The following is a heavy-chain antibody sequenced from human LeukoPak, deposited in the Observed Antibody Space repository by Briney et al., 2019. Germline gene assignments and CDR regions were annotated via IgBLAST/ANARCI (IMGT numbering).Heavy chain of an antibody. D-gene: IGHD3-10*01. Sequence: GSLRLSCAASGFTFSSYGMHWVRQAPGKGLEWVAVISYDGSNKYYADSVKGRFTISRDNSKNTLYLQMNSLRAEDTAVYYCAKVDGSGSLPYWGQGTLVTVSS. CDR2: ISYDGSNK. CDR3: AKVDGSGSLPY. J-gene: IGHJ4*02. V-gene: IGHV3-30*18. CDR1: GFTFSSYG.